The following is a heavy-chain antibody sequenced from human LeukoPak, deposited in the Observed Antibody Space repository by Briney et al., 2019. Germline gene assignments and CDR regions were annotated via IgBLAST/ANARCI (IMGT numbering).Heavy chain of an antibody. V-gene: IGHV1-69*06. CDR1: GGSRSSFA. D-gene: IGHD2-8*01. CDR2: IIPFYGST. CDR3: ARVMVVAGNGAYFLY. Sequence: GSSEKVSCKASGGSRSSFALNWVRQPPGQGLEWMGGIIPFYGSTNYAQKFQDRLTTTADTSTNTAYMELNSLRSEDTGVYYCARVMVVAGNGAYFLYWGQGTLVTVPS. J-gene: IGHJ1*01.